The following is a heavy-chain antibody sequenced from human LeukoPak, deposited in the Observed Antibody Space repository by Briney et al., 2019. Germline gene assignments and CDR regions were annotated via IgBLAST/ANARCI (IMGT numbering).Heavy chain of an antibody. CDR3: AKAGTLYYFDY. CDR2: ISGSGGST. J-gene: IGHJ4*02. CDR1: GFTFSSYA. V-gene: IGHV3-23*01. Sequence: GGSLRLSCVVSGFTFSSYAMSWVRQAPGKGLEWVSGISGSGGSTYYADSVKGRFTISRDNSKNTLYLQMNSLRAEDTAVYYCAKAGTLYYFDYWGQGTLVTVSS.